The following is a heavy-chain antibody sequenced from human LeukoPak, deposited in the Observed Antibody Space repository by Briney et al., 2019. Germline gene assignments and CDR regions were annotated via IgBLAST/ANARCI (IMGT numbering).Heavy chain of an antibody. CDR3: ARRLSGVDWYFDL. CDR1: VVSISSYY. J-gene: IGHJ2*01. CDR2: VYYTGST. D-gene: IGHD3-10*01. Sequence: SKTLSLTCTVSVVSISSYYWSWIRQPPGKGLEWIGYVYYTGSTNYNPSLRGRVTISLDTTKNQFSLRLTSVTAADTAVYYCARRLSGVDWYFDLWGRGTLVTVSS. V-gene: IGHV4-59*08.